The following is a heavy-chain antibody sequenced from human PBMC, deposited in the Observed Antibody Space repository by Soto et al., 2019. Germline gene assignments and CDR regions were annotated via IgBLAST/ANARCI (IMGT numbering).Heavy chain of an antibody. CDR3: AKDRAGKVVVPAAGGMDV. Sequence: EVQLVNSGGGLVQPGGSLRLSCAASGFTFSSYAMSWVRQAPGKGLEWVSAISGSGGSTYYADSVKGRFTISRDNSKNTLYLQMNSLRAEDTAVYYCAKDRAGKVVVPAAGGMDVWGQGTTVTVSS. CDR2: ISGSGGST. D-gene: IGHD2-2*01. J-gene: IGHJ6*02. V-gene: IGHV3-23*04. CDR1: GFTFSSYA.